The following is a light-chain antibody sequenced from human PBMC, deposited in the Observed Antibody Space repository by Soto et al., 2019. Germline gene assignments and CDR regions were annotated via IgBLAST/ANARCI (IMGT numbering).Light chain of an antibody. CDR3: QQYNNWPPWT. V-gene: IGKV3-15*01. J-gene: IGKJ1*01. Sequence: EIVMTQSPATLSVSPGERATLSCRASQSVSSNLAWYQQKPGQAPRLLIYGAITRATGIPARFSGSGSGKEFTLTINCLQSEDFAVYYSQQYNNWPPWTFGQGTKVDFK. CDR2: GAI. CDR1: QSVSSN.